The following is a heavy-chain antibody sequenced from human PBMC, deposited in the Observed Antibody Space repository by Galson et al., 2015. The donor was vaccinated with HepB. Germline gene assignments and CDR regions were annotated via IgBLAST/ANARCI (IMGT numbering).Heavy chain of an antibody. D-gene: IGHD5-12*01. Sequence: SVKASCKASGGTFSSYTISWVRQAPGQGLEWMGRIIPILGIANYAQKFQGRVTITADKSTSTAYMELSSLRSEDTAVYYCARSYSGYDDPPGWFDPWGQGTLVTVSS. CDR2: IIPILGIA. CDR3: ARSYSGYDDPPGWFDP. J-gene: IGHJ5*02. V-gene: IGHV1-69*02. CDR1: GGTFSSYT.